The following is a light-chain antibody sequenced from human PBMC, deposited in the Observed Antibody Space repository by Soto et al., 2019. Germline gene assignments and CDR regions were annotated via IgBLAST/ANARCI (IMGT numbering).Light chain of an antibody. Sequence: QSVLTQPPSVSGAPGQRVTISCTGSSSNIGAGHDVHWYQHLPGTTPKLLIYGNGNRPSGVPDRFSGSKSGTSASLAITGLQAEDEADYYRRSYDSSLSGSEVFGTGTKLTVL. CDR3: RSYDSSLSGSEV. V-gene: IGLV1-40*01. CDR2: GNG. J-gene: IGLJ1*01. CDR1: SSNIGAGHD.